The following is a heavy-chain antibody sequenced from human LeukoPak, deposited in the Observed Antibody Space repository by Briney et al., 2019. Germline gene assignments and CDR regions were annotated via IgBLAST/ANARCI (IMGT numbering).Heavy chain of an antibody. CDR3: TRAKESYDFWSGYAKIFDP. V-gene: IGHV3-49*03. J-gene: IGHJ5*02. CDR2: VRSKAYGGTT. Sequence: HSGGSLRLSCTASGFTFGDYAMSWFRQAPGKGLEWVGFVRSKAYGGTTEYAASVKGRFTISRDDSKSIAYLQMNSLKTEDTAVYYCTRAKESYDFWSGYAKIFDPWGQGTLVTVSS. CDR1: GFTFGDYA. D-gene: IGHD3-3*01.